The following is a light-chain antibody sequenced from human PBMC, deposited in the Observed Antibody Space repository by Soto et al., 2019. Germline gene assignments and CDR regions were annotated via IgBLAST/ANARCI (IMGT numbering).Light chain of an antibody. CDR1: QSISSW. CDR2: YAS. CDR3: QQYNSYWT. Sequence: DIQMTQSPSTLSASLGARVTITCRASQSISSWLAWYQQKPGKAPKLLIYYASSLESGVPSRFSGRGSGTELTLTISSLQPDDFATYYCQQYNSYWTSGQGTKV. J-gene: IGKJ1*01. V-gene: IGKV1-5*01.